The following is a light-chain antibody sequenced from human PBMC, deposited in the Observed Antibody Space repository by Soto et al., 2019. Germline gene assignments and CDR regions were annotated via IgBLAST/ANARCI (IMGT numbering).Light chain of an antibody. CDR1: QSVSSSY. Sequence: EIVLTQSPGTLSLSPGERATLSCRASQSVSSSYLAWYQQKPGQAPRLLIYGASARATGIPDRFSGSGSGTDFTLTITRLEPEDFAIYYCQQYSRSPPTFGRGTKGDIK. J-gene: IGKJ1*01. CDR3: QQYSRSPPT. V-gene: IGKV3-20*01. CDR2: GAS.